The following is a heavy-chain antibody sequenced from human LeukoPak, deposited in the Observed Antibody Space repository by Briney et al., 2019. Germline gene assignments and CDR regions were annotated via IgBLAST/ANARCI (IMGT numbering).Heavy chain of an antibody. D-gene: IGHD3-3*01. CDR3: ARHAHYDFMTGLFDP. Sequence: SETLSLTCTVSGGSISSSNYYWGWIRQPPGKGLEWIGSIYYSGNTYYNPSLKSRVTISVDTSKNHFSLNLNSVTAADTAMYYCARHAHYDFMTGLFDPWGQGTLVTVSS. V-gene: IGHV4-39*01. CDR2: IYYSGNT. CDR1: GGSISSSNYY. J-gene: IGHJ5*02.